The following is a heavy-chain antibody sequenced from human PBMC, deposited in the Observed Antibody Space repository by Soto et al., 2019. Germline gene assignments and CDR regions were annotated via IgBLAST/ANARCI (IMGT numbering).Heavy chain of an antibody. Sequence: PGGSLRLSCASSGFTFSSYAMSWVRQAPGKGLEWVSAISGSGGSTYYADSVKGRFTISRDNSRNTLYLQMNSLRAEDTAVYYCAKSGSGMDYYYYMDVWGKGTTVTVSS. CDR3: AKSGSGMDYYYYMDV. J-gene: IGHJ6*03. CDR2: ISGSGGST. V-gene: IGHV3-23*01. CDR1: GFTFSSYA. D-gene: IGHD1-26*01.